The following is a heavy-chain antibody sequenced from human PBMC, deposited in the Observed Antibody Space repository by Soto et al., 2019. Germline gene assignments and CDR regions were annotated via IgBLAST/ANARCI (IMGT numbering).Heavy chain of an antibody. V-gene: IGHV4-39*01. CDR2: IYYSGST. J-gene: IGHJ5*02. D-gene: IGHD2-21*02. Sequence: QLQLHESGPVLVKPSETLSLTCSVSGGSISSSSYFWGWIRQPPGMGLEWIGSIYYSGSTYYNPSLKSRVTVSVDTSKNQFSLKLSSVTAADTAVYYCARHPTDFWFDPWGQGTLVTVSS. CDR3: ARHPTDFWFDP. CDR1: GGSISSSSYF.